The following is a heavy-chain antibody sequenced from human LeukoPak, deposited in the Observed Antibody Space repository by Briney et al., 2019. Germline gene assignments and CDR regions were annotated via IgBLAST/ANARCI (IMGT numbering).Heavy chain of an antibody. CDR3: AKQTQQWLVLDNYFDY. CDR1: GFTFSNYA. V-gene: IGHV3-23*01. J-gene: IGHJ4*02. CDR2: ISGSGGST. D-gene: IGHD6-19*01. Sequence: GGSLRLSCAASGFTFSNYAMSWVRQAPGKGLEWVSAISGSGGSTYYADSVKGRFTISRDDSKNTLYLQMNSLRAEDTAVYYCAKQTQQWLVLDNYFDYWGQGTLVTVSS.